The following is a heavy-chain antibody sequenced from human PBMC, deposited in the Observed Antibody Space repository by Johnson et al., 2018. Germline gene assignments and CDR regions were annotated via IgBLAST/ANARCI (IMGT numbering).Heavy chain of an antibody. Sequence: EVQLLESGGGLVKPGGSLRLSCAASGFTFSNAWMNWVRQAPGKGLEWVGRIKSKSDGGATHYAAPVKGRFTISRDDSNNTLYLQMNSLKTEDTGVYYCATGESYYYYYMNVWGKGTTVTVSS. CDR2: IKSKSDGGAT. D-gene: IGHD2/OR15-2a*01. CDR3: ATGESYYYYYMNV. CDR1: GFTFSNAW. J-gene: IGHJ6*03. V-gene: IGHV3-15*07.